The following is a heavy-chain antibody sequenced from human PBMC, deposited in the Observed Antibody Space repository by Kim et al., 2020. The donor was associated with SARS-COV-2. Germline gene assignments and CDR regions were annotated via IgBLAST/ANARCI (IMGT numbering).Heavy chain of an antibody. D-gene: IGHD3-22*01. CDR3: ARGGGYRLDP. J-gene: IGHJ5*02. CDR2: WYN. Sequence: WYNDYEVSVKSRITINPDTSKTQFSLQLTSVTPEDTAVYYCARGGGYRLDPWGQGTLVTVSS. V-gene: IGHV6-1*01.